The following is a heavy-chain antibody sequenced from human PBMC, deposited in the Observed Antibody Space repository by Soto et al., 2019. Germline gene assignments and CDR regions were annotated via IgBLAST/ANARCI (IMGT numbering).Heavy chain of an antibody. D-gene: IGHD2-15*01. CDR2: IITNSGGT. J-gene: IGHJ5*02. Sequence: GASVKVSCKASGYTFTGYYMHWVRQAPGQGLEWMGWIITNSGGTNYAQKFQGRVTMTRDTSISTAYMELSRLRSDDTAVYYCARDMGSGGSCRLPNWFDPWGQGTMVTVAS. CDR3: ARDMGSGGSCRLPNWFDP. V-gene: IGHV1-2*02. CDR1: GYTFTGYY.